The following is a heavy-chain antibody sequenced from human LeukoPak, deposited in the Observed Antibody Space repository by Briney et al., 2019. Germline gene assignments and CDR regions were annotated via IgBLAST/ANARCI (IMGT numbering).Heavy chain of an antibody. D-gene: IGHD2-21*01. V-gene: IGHV1-2*06. CDR3: ARVWGSQLAPAH. Sequence: ASVKVSCKASGYTFTGYYMHWVRQAPGQGVEWIGRIIPTSARTTYAQKFQRRVTMTRDTSISTAYMELSKLRSDDTAVYYCARVWGSQLAPAHWGQGTLVTVSS. J-gene: IGHJ4*02. CDR1: GYTFTGYY. CDR2: IIPTSART.